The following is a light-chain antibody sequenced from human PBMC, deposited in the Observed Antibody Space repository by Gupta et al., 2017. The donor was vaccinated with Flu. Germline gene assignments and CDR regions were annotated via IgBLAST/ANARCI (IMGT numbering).Light chain of an antibody. CDR2: GAS. CDR3: QQYNNWPPLT. Sequence: ATLSVSPGERATLSCRASQSVSSKLAWYQQKPGQAPRLLIYGASTRATDIPDRFSGSGSGTEFTLTISSLQSEDFAVYYCQQYNNWPPLTFGGGTKVEIK. V-gene: IGKV3-15*01. CDR1: QSVSSK. J-gene: IGKJ4*01.